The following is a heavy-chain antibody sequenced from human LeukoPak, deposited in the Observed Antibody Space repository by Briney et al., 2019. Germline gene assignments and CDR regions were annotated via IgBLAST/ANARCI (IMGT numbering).Heavy chain of an antibody. CDR2: IFYSGST. CDR1: WGSISSSSYY. CDR3: ARHGCSSNICHFDY. V-gene: IGHV4-39*01. Sequence: SETLSLTCTVSWGSISSSSYYGRGIRQPPGKGREWIGSIFYSGSTSYHPSLKSRVTVSSDTSTNHFALKLTSVPAADTAVYYCARHGCSSNICHFDYWGQGTLVTVSS. D-gene: IGHD2-2*01. J-gene: IGHJ4*02.